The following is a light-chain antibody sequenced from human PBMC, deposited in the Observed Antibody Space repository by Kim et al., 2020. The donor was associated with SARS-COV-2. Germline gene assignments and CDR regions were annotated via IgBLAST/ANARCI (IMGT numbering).Light chain of an antibody. V-gene: IGLV2-23*01. J-gene: IGLJ3*02. CDR1: SSDVGSYNL. CDR3: CSYAGSSTPWV. Sequence: QSFTISCTGTSSDVGSYNLVSWYQQHPGKAPKLMIYEGSKRPSGVSNRFSGSKSGNTASLTISGLQAEDEADYYCCSYAGSSTPWVFGGGTQLTVL. CDR2: EGS.